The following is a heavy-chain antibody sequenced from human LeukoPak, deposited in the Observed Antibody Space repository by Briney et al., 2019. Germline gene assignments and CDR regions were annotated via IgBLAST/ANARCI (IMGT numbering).Heavy chain of an antibody. V-gene: IGHV1-8*01. J-gene: IGHJ3*01. D-gene: IGHD2-15*01. CDR2: MNPNSGNT. CDR1: GYTFTSSD. Sequence: ASVKVSCKASGYTFTSSDINWVRQTTGQGLEWMAWMNPNSGNTGYAQKFQGRVTMTRNTSISTAYMELSSLRSEDTAVYYCARRALGYCSGGSCITSWGQGTMVTVSS. CDR3: ARRALGYCSGGSCITS.